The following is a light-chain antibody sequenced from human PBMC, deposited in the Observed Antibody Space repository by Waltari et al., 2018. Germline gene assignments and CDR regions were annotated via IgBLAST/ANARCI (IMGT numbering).Light chain of an antibody. CDR3: HQHINWPDP. J-gene: IGKJ5*01. CDR2: DAS. CDR1: HSVGSY. Sequence: EILLIQSPATLSLSPGERVTLSCSASHSVGSYLACYQQKPCQAPRPLIYDASNKATGVSARFSGIRSETDFTHTISSQVDGDIAVYYCHQHINWPDPFGQGTRVEI. V-gene: IGKV3-11*01.